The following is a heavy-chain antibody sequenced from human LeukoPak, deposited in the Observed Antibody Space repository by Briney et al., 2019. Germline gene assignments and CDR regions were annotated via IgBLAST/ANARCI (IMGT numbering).Heavy chain of an antibody. Sequence: GGSLRLSCSVSGFIFRDFSMSWVRQAPGKGLEWVAKMNEYGSEIFYVDSVKGRFTISRDNGKNSLYLQMNRLRAEDTAVYYCARDRGGYCSGGSCSYYYYMDVWGKGTTVTVSS. CDR1: GFIFRDFS. CDR2: MNEYGSEI. J-gene: IGHJ6*03. CDR3: ARDRGGYCSGGSCSYYYYMDV. D-gene: IGHD2-15*01. V-gene: IGHV3-7*01.